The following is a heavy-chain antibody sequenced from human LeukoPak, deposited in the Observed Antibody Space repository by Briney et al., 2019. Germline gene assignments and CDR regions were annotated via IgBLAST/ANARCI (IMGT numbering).Heavy chain of an antibody. D-gene: IGHD5-18*01. Sequence: SVKASCKASGGTFSSYTISWVRQAPGQGLEWMGRIIPILGIANYAQKFQGRVTITADKSTSTAYMELSSLRSEDTAVYYCAREPHVDTAMDQTPFDYWGQGTLVTVSS. V-gene: IGHV1-69*04. J-gene: IGHJ4*02. CDR2: IIPILGIA. CDR1: GGTFSSYT. CDR3: AREPHVDTAMDQTPFDY.